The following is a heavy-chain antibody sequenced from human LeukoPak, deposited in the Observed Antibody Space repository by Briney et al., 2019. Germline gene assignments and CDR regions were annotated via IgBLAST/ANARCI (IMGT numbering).Heavy chain of an antibody. D-gene: IGHD1-1*01. V-gene: IGHV1-2*02. J-gene: IGHJ4*02. CDR2: INPNSGGT. CDR1: GYTFTGYY. Sequence: ASVKVSCKASGYTFTGYYMHWVRQAPGQGLEWMGWINPNSGGTNYAQKFQGRVTMTRDTSISTVYMELSSLRSEDTAVYYCARAPGAGVPGNHFDYWGQGTLVTVSS. CDR3: ARAPGAGVPGNHFDY.